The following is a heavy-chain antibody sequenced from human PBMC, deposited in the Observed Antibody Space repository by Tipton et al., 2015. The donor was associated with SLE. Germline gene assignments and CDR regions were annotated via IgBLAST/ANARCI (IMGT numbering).Heavy chain of an antibody. J-gene: IGHJ3*02. D-gene: IGHD3-16*02. CDR3: ARGTRMITFGGVIVGNAFDI. CDR2: IRYDGSNK. V-gene: IGHV3-30*02. Sequence: SLRLSCAASGFTFSSYGMHWVRQAPGKGLEWVAFIRYDGSNKYYADSVKGRFTISRDNSKNTLYLQMNSLRAEDTAVYYCARGTRMITFGGVIVGNAFDIWGQGTMVTVSS. CDR1: GFTFSSYG.